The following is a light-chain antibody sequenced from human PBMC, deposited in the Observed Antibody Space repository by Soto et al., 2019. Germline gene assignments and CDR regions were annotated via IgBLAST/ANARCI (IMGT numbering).Light chain of an antibody. V-gene: IGKV1-5*03. CDR2: KAS. Sequence: DIQMTQSPSTLSASVGDRVTITCRASQSITTWLAWFQQKPGKAPNLLIYKASTLESGVPSRFSGSGSGTEFTLTISSRQPDDFATYYCQEYHTLGTFGQGTKLEIK. CDR1: QSITTW. J-gene: IGKJ2*01. CDR3: QEYHTLGT.